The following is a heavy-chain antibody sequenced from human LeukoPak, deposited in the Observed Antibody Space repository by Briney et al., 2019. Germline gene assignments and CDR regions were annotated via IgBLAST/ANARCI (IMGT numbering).Heavy chain of an antibody. CDR2: ISAYNGNT. D-gene: IGHD2-2*01. CDR3: AVRIPAATTLDY. J-gene: IGHJ4*02. V-gene: IGHV1-18*01. Sequence: ASVKVSCKASGYTFTSYGISWVRQAPGQGLEWMGWISAYNGNTDYAQKLQGRVTMTTDTSTSTAYMELRSLRSDDTAVYYCAVRIPAATTLDYWGQGTLATVSS. CDR1: GYTFTSYG.